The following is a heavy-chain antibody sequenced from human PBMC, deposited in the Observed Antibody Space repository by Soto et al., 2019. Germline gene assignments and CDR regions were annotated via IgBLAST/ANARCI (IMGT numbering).Heavy chain of an antibody. J-gene: IGHJ3*02. CDR1: GGTFSSYT. Sequence: QVQLVQSGAEVKKPGSSVKVSCKASGGTFSSYTISWVRQAPGQGLEWMGRIIPILGIANYAQKFQGRVTITADKSTSTAYMELSSLRSEHTAVYYCARALDIVVVPAAPRDAFDIWGQGTMVTVSS. V-gene: IGHV1-69*02. CDR2: IIPILGIA. CDR3: ARALDIVVVPAAPRDAFDI. D-gene: IGHD2-2*03.